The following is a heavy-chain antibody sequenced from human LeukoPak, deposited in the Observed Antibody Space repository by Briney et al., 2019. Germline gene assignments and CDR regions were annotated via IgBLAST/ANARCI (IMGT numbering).Heavy chain of an antibody. CDR1: GGSFSGYY. D-gene: IGHD6-6*01. V-gene: IGHV4-34*01. Sequence: SETLSLTCAVYGGSFSGYYWSWIRQPPGKGLEWIGEINHSGSTNYNPSLKSRVTISVDTSKNQFSLKLSSVTAADTAVYYCARGAIAARPFKPYYYYYGMDVWGQGTTVTVSS. J-gene: IGHJ6*02. CDR2: INHSGST. CDR3: ARGAIAARPFKPYYYYYGMDV.